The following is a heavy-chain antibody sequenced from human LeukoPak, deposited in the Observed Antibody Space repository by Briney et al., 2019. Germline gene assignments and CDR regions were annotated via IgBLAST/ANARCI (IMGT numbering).Heavy chain of an antibody. CDR1: GFTFSSYS. J-gene: IGHJ4*02. CDR2: ISSSSSYI. Sequence: GGSLRLFCAASGFTFSSYSMNWVRQAPGKGLEWVSSISSSSSYIYYADSVKGRFTISRDNAKNSLYLQMNSLRAEDTAVYYCARVPTVTKVAWYFDYWGQGTLVTVSS. D-gene: IGHD4-17*01. CDR3: ARVPTVTKVAWYFDY. V-gene: IGHV3-21*01.